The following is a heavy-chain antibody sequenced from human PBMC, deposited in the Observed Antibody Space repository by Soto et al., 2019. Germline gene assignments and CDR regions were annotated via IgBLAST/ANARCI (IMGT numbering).Heavy chain of an antibody. Sequence: EVQLVESGGGLIQPGGSLRLSCAASGFTVSSPYMNWVRQAPGKGLEWVSVIYSGGTTYYADSVKGRFTVSRDNSKNTLYLHMNSLSAEDTAVYYCARRVYGDYWGQGTLVTVSS. J-gene: IGHJ4*02. D-gene: IGHD4-17*01. V-gene: IGHV3-53*01. CDR1: GFTVSSPY. CDR3: ARRVYGDY. CDR2: IYSGGTT.